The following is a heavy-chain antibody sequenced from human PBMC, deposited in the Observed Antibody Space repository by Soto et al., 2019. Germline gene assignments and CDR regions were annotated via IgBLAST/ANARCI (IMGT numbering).Heavy chain of an antibody. J-gene: IGHJ3*02. CDR2: ISAYNGNI. V-gene: IGHV1-18*01. Sequence: QVQLVQSGAEVKKLGASLKVSCKASGYTFTSYAMSWVRQAPGQGLGWMGWISAYNGNIRYAQKLQGRVTMTTDTSTSTAYMELRSLRSDDTAVYYCATDLIPMNILGQGTMVTVSS. CDR3: ATDLIPMNI. CDR1: GYTFTSYA. D-gene: IGHD2-21*01.